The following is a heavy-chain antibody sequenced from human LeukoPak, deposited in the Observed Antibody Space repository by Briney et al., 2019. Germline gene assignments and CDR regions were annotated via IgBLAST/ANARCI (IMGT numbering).Heavy chain of an antibody. CDR2: ISAYNGNT. CDR3: ARVIVATISDGYYYYYYYMDV. D-gene: IGHD5-12*01. CDR1: GYTFTSYG. V-gene: IGHV1-18*01. Sequence: ASVKVSCKASGYTFTSYGISWVRQAPGQGLEWMGWISAYNGNTNYAQKLQGRVTMTTDTSTSTAYMELRSLRSDDTAVYYCARVIVATISDGYYYYYYYMDVWGKGTTVTISS. J-gene: IGHJ6*03.